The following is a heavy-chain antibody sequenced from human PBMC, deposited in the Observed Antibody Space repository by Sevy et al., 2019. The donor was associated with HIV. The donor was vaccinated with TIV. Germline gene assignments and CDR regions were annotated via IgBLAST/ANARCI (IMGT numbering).Heavy chain of an antibody. CDR2: IRRNSHEPYGGTT. Sequence: GGSLRLSCTSSGFTFGDYAMSWFRQAPGKGLEWVAFIRRNSHEPYGGTTEYAASVKGRFTSSSDDSKSIAYLQMNSLKTEDTAVYYCTRPLATADTPEYFFDYWGQRILVTVSS. J-gene: IGHJ4*02. D-gene: IGHD5-12*01. CDR1: GFTFGDYA. V-gene: IGHV3-49*03. CDR3: TRPLATADTPEYFFDY.